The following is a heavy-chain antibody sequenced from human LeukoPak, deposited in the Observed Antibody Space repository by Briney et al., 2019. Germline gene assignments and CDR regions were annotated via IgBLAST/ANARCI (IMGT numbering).Heavy chain of an antibody. D-gene: IGHD3-22*01. CDR1: GYTFTPYN. V-gene: IGHV1-2*02. J-gene: IGHJ3*02. CDR2: INPNSGGT. Sequence: GGPVKVSCKASGYTFTPYNMHWGRHAPGQGVGWMGGINPNSGGTNYAQKFQGRVTMTRDTSISTAYMELSRLRSGDTAVYYCARDYYDSSGFGAFDIWGQGTMVTVSS. CDR3: ARDYYDSSGFGAFDI.